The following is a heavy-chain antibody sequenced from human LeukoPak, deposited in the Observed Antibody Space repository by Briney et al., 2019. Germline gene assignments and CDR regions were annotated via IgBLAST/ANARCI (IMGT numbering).Heavy chain of an antibody. Sequence: PGGSLRLSCAASGFTFSSYAMSWVRQAPGKGLEWVSAISGSGGSTYYADSVKGRFTISRDNSKNTLYLQMNSLRAEDTAVYYCAKDRGDCSSTSCYTPVDAFDIWGQGTMATVSS. V-gene: IGHV3-23*01. CDR3: AKDRGDCSSTSCYTPVDAFDI. J-gene: IGHJ3*02. CDR2: ISGSGGST. CDR1: GFTFSSYA. D-gene: IGHD2-2*01.